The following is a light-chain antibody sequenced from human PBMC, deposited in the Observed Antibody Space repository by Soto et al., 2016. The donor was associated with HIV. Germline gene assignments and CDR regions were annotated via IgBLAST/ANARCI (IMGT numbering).Light chain of an antibody. V-gene: IGLV3-21*03. CDR3: QVWDSSSDHPV. J-gene: IGLJ2*01. Sequence: SSVLTQPPSVSVAPGKTATITCGGDNIGRKSVHWYQQKPGQAPILVLYDNGRRPSGIPERFSGSNSGNTATLTISRVEAGDEADYYCQVWDSSSDHPVFGGGTKLTVL. CDR2: DNG. CDR1: NIGRKS.